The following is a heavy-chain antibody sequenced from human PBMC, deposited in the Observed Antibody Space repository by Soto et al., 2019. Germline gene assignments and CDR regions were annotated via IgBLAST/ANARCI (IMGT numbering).Heavy chain of an antibody. Sequence: AGGSLRLSCVASGFSFRSYWMHWVRQAPGKGLVWVARISSDGTTTTYADSANGRFTVSRDNAANTLYLQMSSLRAEDTAVYYCAREYYGVLNGYYNDYWGQGTLVTVSS. J-gene: IGHJ4*02. V-gene: IGHV3-74*01. D-gene: IGHD3-9*01. CDR3: AREYYGVLNGYYNDY. CDR1: GFSFRSYW. CDR2: ISSDGTTT.